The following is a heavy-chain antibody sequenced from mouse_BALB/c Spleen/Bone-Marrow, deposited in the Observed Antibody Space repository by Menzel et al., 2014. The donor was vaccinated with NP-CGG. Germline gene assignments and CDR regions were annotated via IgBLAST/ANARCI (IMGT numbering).Heavy chain of an antibody. CDR3: AGYRYGWYFDV. Sequence: VQLQQPRAELVKPGASVKLSCTASGFNIKDTYLHWVKQRPEQGLDWIGRIDPAIFTKYDPKFQGKATITADTSSNTAYLHLRSLTSEDTAVYYCAGYRYGWYFDVWGAGTTVTVSS. V-gene: IGHV14-3*02. D-gene: IGHD2-14*01. CDR2: IDPAIFT. J-gene: IGHJ1*01. CDR1: GFNIKDTY.